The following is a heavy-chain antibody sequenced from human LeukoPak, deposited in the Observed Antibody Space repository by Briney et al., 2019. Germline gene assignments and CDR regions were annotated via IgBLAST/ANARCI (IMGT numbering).Heavy chain of an antibody. CDR3: AKAIVGATRRMNFFVY. CDR1: GFTFSSYA. D-gene: IGHD1-26*01. CDR2: ISGSGGST. Sequence: PGGSLRLSCAASGFTFSSYAMSWVRQAPGKGLEWVSAISGSGGSTYYADSVKGRFTISRDNSKNTLYLQMNSLRAGDTAVYYCAKAIVGATRRMNFFVYWGQGTLVTVSS. J-gene: IGHJ4*02. V-gene: IGHV3-23*01.